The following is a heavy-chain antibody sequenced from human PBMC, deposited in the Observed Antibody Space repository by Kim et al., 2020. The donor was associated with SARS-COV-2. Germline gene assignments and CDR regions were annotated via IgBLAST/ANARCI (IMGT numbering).Heavy chain of an antibody. J-gene: IGHJ3*02. CDR1: GFTFSSYA. D-gene: IGHD2-2*01. CDR3: AKDHLYCSSTSCPPFDI. V-gene: IGHV3-23*01. Sequence: GGSLRLSCAASGFTFSSYAMSWVRQAPGKGLEWVSAISGSGGSTYYADSVKGRFTISRDNSKNTLYLQMNSLRAEDTAVYYCAKDHLYCSSTSCPPFDIWGHRTMVTVSS. CDR2: ISGSGGST.